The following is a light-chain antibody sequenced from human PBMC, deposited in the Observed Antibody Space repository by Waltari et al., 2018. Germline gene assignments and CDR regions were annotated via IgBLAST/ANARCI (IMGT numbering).Light chain of an antibody. CDR2: GAS. J-gene: IGKJ2*01. V-gene: IGKV3-15*01. CDR3: QQYNSWPPYT. CDR1: QALNTN. Sequence: EIVMTQSPATLSVSPGERATLSCRASQALNTNLAWYQQKPGQAPRILIYGASTRATGIPARFSGSGSGTEFTLTISSLQSEDFAVYYCQQYNSWPPYTFGQGTKLEIK.